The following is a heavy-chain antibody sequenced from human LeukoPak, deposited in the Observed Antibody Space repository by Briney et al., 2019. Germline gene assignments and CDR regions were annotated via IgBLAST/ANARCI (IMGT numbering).Heavy chain of an antibody. Sequence: SETLSLTCTVSGGSVSSGSYYWSWIRQPPGKGLEWIGYIYYSGSTNYNPSLKSRVTISADTSKNQFSLKLSSVTAADTAVYYCARVVGYYDSSGLFDYWGQGTLVTVSS. CDR2: IYYSGST. CDR1: GGSVSSGSYY. V-gene: IGHV4-61*01. D-gene: IGHD3-22*01. J-gene: IGHJ4*02. CDR3: ARVVGYYDSSGLFDY.